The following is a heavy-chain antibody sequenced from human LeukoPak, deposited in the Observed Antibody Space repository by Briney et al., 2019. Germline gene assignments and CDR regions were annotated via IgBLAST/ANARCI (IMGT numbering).Heavy chain of an antibody. CDR3: AKVEGARDY. D-gene: IGHD1-26*01. J-gene: IGHJ4*02. Sequence: GGSLRLSCAASGFTFSGYWMHWVRQAPGKGLVWVSRIHSDGSITNYADSVKGRFTISRDNAKNTLYLQMNSLRAEDTAVYYCAKVEGARDYWGQGTLVTVSS. CDR1: GFTFSGYW. V-gene: IGHV3-74*01. CDR2: IHSDGSIT.